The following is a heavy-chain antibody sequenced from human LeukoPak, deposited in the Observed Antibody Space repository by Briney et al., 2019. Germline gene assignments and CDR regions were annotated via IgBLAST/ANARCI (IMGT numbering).Heavy chain of an antibody. Sequence: PSETLSLTCTVSSGSISSSSYYWGWIRQPPGKGLEWIGSIYYSGSTYYNPSLKSRVTISVDTSKNQFSLKLSSVTAADTAVYYCARRAYCSGGSCRSTRNWFDPWGQGTLVTVSS. CDR2: IYYSGST. D-gene: IGHD2-15*01. CDR1: SGSISSSSYY. CDR3: ARRAYCSGGSCRSTRNWFDP. J-gene: IGHJ5*02. V-gene: IGHV4-39*01.